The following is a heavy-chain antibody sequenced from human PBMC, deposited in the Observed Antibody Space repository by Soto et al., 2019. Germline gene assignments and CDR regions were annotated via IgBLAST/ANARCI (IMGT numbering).Heavy chain of an antibody. V-gene: IGHV1-58*01. J-gene: IGHJ3*02. CDR1: GFTFTNSA. CDR3: AAELYSGGSCCSFDI. D-gene: IGHD2-15*01. CDR2: IIVGSGQT. Sequence: ASVKVSCKTSGFTFTNSAVQWVRQARGQRLEWIGWIIVGSGQTKSTQNLQERITITRDLSTSTAYMELSSLRSEDTAMYYCAAELYSGGSCCSFDIWGQGTMVTVSS.